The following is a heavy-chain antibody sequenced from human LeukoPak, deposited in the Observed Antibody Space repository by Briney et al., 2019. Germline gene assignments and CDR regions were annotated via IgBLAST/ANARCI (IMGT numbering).Heavy chain of an antibody. CDR1: GVNFVSYY. V-gene: IGHV3-7*01. D-gene: IGHD3-10*01. CDR3: VRDGSGSDFSLDY. CDR2: ISNDGSDI. Sequence: GALRRSCLGAGVNFVSYYMSWGRRDPGERLEWVADISNDGSDIYNVDSVRGRFTISRDNAKNSVFLQMHSLKDEDTAVYYCVRDGSGSDFSLDYWGQGTLVTVSS. J-gene: IGHJ4*02.